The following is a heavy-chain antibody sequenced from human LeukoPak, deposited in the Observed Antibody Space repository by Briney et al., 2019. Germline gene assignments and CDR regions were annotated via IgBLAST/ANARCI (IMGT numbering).Heavy chain of an antibody. D-gene: IGHD5-12*01. CDR2: IKSKTDGGTT. V-gene: IGHV3-15*01. CDR1: GFTFSNAW. CDR3: TTHVRGYDFLFDY. Sequence: PGGSLRLSCAASGFTFSNAWMSWVRQAPGKGLEWVGRIKSKTDGGTTDYAAPVKGRFTISRDDSKNTLYPQMNSLKTEDTAVYYCTTHVRGYDFLFDYWGQGTLVTVSS. J-gene: IGHJ4*02.